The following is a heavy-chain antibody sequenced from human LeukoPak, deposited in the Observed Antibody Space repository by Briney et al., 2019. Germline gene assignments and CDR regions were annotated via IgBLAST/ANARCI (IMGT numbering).Heavy chain of an antibody. D-gene: IGHD3-22*01. V-gene: IGHV3-21*01. Sequence: GGSLRLSCAASGFTFSSYSMNWVRQAPGKGLEWVSSISSSSSYIYYADSVKGRFTISRGNAKNSLYLQMNGLRAEDTAVYYCARDAYDSSGDLRRGYYYYGMDVWGQGTTVTVSS. CDR3: ARDAYDSSGDLRRGYYYYGMDV. CDR2: ISSSSSYI. J-gene: IGHJ6*02. CDR1: GFTFSSYS.